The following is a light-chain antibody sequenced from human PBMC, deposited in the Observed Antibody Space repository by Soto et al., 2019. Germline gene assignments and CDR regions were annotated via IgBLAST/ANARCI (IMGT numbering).Light chain of an antibody. Sequence: QSVLTQPASVSGAPGQKVTISCSGSSSNIGHYDYVSWYQQHPGKAPKLMIYHVTYRPSGVSNRYSGSKSGNSASLTISGLQADDEADYYSSSLTTSPTHVFGRGNKVTVL. CDR2: HVT. V-gene: IGLV2-14*03. CDR1: SSNIGHYDY. CDR3: SSLTTSPTHV. J-gene: IGLJ1*01.